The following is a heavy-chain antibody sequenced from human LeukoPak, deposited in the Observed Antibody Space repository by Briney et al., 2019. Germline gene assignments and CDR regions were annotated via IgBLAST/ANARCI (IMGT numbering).Heavy chain of an antibody. D-gene: IGHD4-17*01. J-gene: IGHJ4*02. Sequence: PSETLSLTCTVSGYSISSGYYWGWIRQPRGKVLEWIGSIYHSGSTYYNPSHKSRVTISVDTSKNQFSLKLSSVTAADTAVYYCARALTVTRDYWGQGTLVTVSS. CDR1: GYSISSGYY. CDR2: IYHSGST. CDR3: ARALTVTRDY. V-gene: IGHV4-38-2*02.